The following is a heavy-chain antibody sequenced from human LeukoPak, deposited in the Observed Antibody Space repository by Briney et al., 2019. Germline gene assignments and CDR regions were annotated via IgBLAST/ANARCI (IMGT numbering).Heavy chain of an antibody. CDR3: TKDGRVASAATRPTYYYGMDV. V-gene: IGHV3-7*01. J-gene: IGHJ6*02. CDR2: IKQDGSEK. Sequence: GGSLRLSCAASGFTFSSYWMSWVRQPPGKGLEWVAKIKQDGSEKYYVDSVKGRFTISRDNAKNSLYLQMNSLRAEDTAVYYCTKDGRVASAATRPTYYYGMDVWGQGTTVIVSS. CDR1: GFTFSSYW. D-gene: IGHD2-15*01.